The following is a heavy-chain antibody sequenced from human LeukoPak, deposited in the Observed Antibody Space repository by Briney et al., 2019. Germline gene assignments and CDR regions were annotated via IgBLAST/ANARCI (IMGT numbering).Heavy chain of an antibody. Sequence: GGSLRLSCAASGFTFDDYAMHWVRQAPGKGMEWVSGISWNSGSIGYADSVKGRFTISRDNAKNSLYLQMNSLRAEDTAVYYCARDGYDSSGYRDYYFDYWGQGTLVTVSS. J-gene: IGHJ4*02. V-gene: IGHV3-9*01. D-gene: IGHD3-22*01. CDR2: ISWNSGSI. CDR1: GFTFDDYA. CDR3: ARDGYDSSGYRDYYFDY.